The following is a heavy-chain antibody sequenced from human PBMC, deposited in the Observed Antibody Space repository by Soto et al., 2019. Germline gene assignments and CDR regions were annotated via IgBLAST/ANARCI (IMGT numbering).Heavy chain of an antibody. D-gene: IGHD4-17*01. V-gene: IGHV3-48*03. CDR2: ISSSGSTI. CDR1: GFTFSSYE. CDR3: ARRYTATTDYYYYGMDV. J-gene: IGHJ6*02. Sequence: GSLRLSCAASGFTFSSYEMNWVRQAPGKGLEWVSYISSSGSTIYYADSVKGRFTISRDNAKNSLYLQMNSLRAEDTAVYYCARRYTATTDYYYYGMDVWGQGTTVTVSS.